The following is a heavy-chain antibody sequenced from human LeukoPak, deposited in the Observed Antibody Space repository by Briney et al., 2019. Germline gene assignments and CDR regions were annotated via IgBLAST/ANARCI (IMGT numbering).Heavy chain of an antibody. D-gene: IGHD3-16*01. CDR3: AKQYYDILLSHFDS. V-gene: IGHV3-23*01. J-gene: IGHJ5*01. CDR1: GFTFSSHA. CDR2: IGDSGDAT. Sequence: GGSLRLSCAASGFTFSSHAMSWVRQAPGKGLEWVSGIGDSGDATYYGDSVKGRFTLSRDNSKNTLHLEMNSLRAEDTAVYYCAKQYYDILLSHFDSWGQGTLVAVSS.